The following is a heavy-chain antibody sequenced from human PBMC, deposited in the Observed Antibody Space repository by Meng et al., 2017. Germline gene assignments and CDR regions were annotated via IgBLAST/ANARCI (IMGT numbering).Heavy chain of an antibody. CDR3: ARNLLHCSGGSCYSQPDAFAI. CDR1: GGTFSSYA. V-gene: IGHV1-69*05. J-gene: IGHJ3*02. CDR2: IIPIFGTA. Sequence: SVKVSCKASGGTFSSYAISWVRQAPGQGLEWMGGIIPIFGTANYAQKFQGRVTITTDESTSTAYMELSSLRSEDTAVYYCARNLLHCSGGSCYSQPDAFAIWGQGKMVT. D-gene: IGHD2-15*01.